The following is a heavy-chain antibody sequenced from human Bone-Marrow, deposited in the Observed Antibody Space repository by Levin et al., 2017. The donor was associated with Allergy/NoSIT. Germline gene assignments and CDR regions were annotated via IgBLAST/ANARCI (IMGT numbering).Heavy chain of an antibody. D-gene: IGHD5-12*01. V-gene: IGHV4-4*02. CDR2: IHHSGTA. J-gene: IGHJ1*01. Sequence: SETLSLTCDVSGASLDTNYWWTWVRQAPGKGLEWIGEIHHSGTANLSPSVKNRVTMSVDRSENQFFLKLTSVNAADTAVYYCTTGGNPGYSYVLGHWGQGILVTVSS. CDR1: GASLDTNYW. CDR3: TTGGNPGYSYVLGH.